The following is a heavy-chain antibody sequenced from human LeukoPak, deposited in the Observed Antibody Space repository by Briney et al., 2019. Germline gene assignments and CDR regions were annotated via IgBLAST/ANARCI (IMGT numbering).Heavy chain of an antibody. Sequence: SGGSLRLSCAASGFTFSSYGMSWVRQAPGKGLEWVSGISPNGVITYYADSVKGRFTISRDNSKGTVYLQMNSLRPEDTAVYYCAKDDAWLQYGNWGRGTLVTVSS. D-gene: IGHD5-24*01. CDR2: ISPNGVIT. CDR1: GFTFSSYG. CDR3: AKDDAWLQYGN. J-gene: IGHJ4*02. V-gene: IGHV3-23*01.